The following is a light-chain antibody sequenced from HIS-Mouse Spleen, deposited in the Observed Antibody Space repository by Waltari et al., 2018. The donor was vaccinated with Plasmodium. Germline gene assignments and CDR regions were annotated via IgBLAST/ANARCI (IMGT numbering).Light chain of an antibody. CDR2: SNN. CDR3: CSYAGSSTWV. Sequence: QSVLTPPPSASGTPGQRVPISCSGGLSSIGRTTVTWYQQLPGTAPKLLIYSNNQRPSGVPDRFSGSKSGNTASLTISGLQAEDEADYYCCSYAGSSTWVFGGGTKLTVL. CDR1: LSSIGRTT. J-gene: IGLJ3*02. V-gene: IGLV1-44*01.